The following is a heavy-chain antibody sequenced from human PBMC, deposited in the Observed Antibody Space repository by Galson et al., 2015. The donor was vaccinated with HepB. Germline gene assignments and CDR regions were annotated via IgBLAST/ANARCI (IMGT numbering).Heavy chain of an antibody. V-gene: IGHV3-23*01. CDR1: GFTFSDYA. D-gene: IGHD3-16*01. CDR2: ISGSTGST. CDR3: AKDGGWGSGFDY. J-gene: IGHJ4*02. Sequence: SLRLSCAASGFTFSDYAMSWVRQAPGKGLEWVSSISGSTGSTYYGDYVKGRFRISRDNSKNTLYLEMNSLRADDTAVYYCAKDGGWGSGFDYWGQGTLVTVSS.